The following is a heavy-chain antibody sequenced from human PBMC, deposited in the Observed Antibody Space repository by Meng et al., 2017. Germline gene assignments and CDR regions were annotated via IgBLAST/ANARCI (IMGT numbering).Heavy chain of an antibody. Sequence: GESLKISCAASGFTFSSYAMSWVRQAPGKGLEWVSAISGSGGSTYYADPVKGRFTISRDNSKNTLYPQMNSLRAEDTAVYYCAKGVGRFLESVWFDPWSQGTLVTVSS. D-gene: IGHD3-3*01. V-gene: IGHV3-23*01. CDR1: GFTFSSYA. CDR3: AKGVGRFLESVWFDP. CDR2: ISGSGGST. J-gene: IGHJ5*02.